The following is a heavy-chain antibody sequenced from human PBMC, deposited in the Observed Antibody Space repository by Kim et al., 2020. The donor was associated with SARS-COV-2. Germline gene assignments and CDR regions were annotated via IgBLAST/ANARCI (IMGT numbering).Heavy chain of an antibody. Sequence: SETLSLTCTVSGGSISSYYWSWIRQPPGKGLEWIGYIYYSGSTNYNPSLKSRVTISVDTSKNQFSLKLSSVTAADTAVYYCARDYGGNSVYFDYWGQGTLVTVSS. D-gene: IGHD4-17*01. V-gene: IGHV4-59*01. J-gene: IGHJ4*02. CDR3: ARDYGGNSVYFDY. CDR2: IYYSGST. CDR1: GGSISSYY.